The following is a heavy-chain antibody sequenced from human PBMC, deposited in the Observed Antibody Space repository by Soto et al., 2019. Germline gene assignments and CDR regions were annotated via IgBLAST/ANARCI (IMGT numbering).Heavy chain of an antibody. CDR2: IYSGGYT. CDR3: GARPGGAGY. V-gene: IGHV3-53*01. CDR1: GFTVSNNY. Sequence: EVQLVESGGGLIQPGGSLRLSCAVSGFTVSNNYMSWVRQAPGKGLEGVSVIYSGGYTAYGDSVKGRFTISRDNSKNNLNLQRNTREAADTAVFYWGARPGGAGYWGQGTLVTVSS. J-gene: IGHJ4*02. D-gene: IGHD3-10*01.